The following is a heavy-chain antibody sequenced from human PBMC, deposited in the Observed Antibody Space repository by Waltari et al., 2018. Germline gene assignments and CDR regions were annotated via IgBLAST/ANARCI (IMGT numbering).Heavy chain of an antibody. Sequence: QVQLQQWGAGLLKPSETLSLTCAVYGGSFSGYYWSWLRQPPGKGLEWIGEINHSGSTNYNPSLKSRVTISVDTSKNQFSLKLSSVTAADTAVYYCARLWKYNWNYEGGFDYWGQGTLVTVSS. D-gene: IGHD1-7*01. V-gene: IGHV4-34*01. CDR3: ARLWKYNWNYEGGFDY. CDR2: INHSGST. CDR1: GGSFSGYY. J-gene: IGHJ4*02.